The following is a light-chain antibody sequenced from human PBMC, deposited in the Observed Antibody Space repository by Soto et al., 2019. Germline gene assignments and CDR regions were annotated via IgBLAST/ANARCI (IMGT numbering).Light chain of an antibody. CDR1: QSVTNS. Sequence: EVVLTQSPDTLSLPPGERATLSCRASQSVTNSLARYQQKPGQAPRLLVYDASNRATAIPTRFSGSGPGTDFTLTISNLEPEDFAVYYCQQHISWPLTFGGGTKVDI. CDR2: DAS. V-gene: IGKV3-11*01. CDR3: QQHISWPLT. J-gene: IGKJ4*01.